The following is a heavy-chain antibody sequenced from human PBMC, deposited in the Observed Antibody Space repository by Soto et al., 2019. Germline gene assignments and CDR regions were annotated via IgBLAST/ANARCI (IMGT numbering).Heavy chain of an antibody. Sequence: QVQLQESGPGLVKPSETLSLTCTVSGGSISSYYWSWIRQPPGKGLEWIGYIYYSGSTNYNPSLKSRATISVDTSKNQFSLKLSSVTAADTAVYYCARAALSFGYGGQSAFDIWGQGTMVTVSS. V-gene: IGHV4-59*01. J-gene: IGHJ3*02. CDR3: ARAALSFGYGGQSAFDI. CDR1: GGSISSYY. CDR2: IYYSGST. D-gene: IGHD4-17*01.